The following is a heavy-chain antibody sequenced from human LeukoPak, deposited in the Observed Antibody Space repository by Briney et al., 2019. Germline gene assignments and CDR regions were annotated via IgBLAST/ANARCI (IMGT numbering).Heavy chain of an antibody. CDR2: ISNHGSA. V-gene: IGHV4-59*08. Sequence: SETLSLTCTVSGASISSSYWSWIRQPPGKGLEWIGYISNHGSANYNPSLNSPVTISVGTSQNQFFLELSSVTAADTAVYYCARGDYYYDSSGYLNWFDPWGQGTLVTVSS. CDR3: ARGDYYYDSSGYLNWFDP. D-gene: IGHD3-22*01. J-gene: IGHJ5*02. CDR1: GASISSSY.